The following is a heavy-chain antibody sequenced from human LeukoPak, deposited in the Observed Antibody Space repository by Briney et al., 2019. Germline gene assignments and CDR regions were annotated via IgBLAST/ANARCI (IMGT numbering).Heavy chain of an antibody. CDR3: ARSRKVAARPFDY. J-gene: IGHJ4*02. V-gene: IGHV4-34*01. CDR2: INHSGST. D-gene: IGHD6-6*01. Sequence: KPSETLSLTCAVYGGSFSGYYWNWIRQPPGKGLEWIGEINHSGSTNYNPSLKSRVTISVDTSKNQFSLRLTSVTAADTAVYYCARSRKVAARPFDYWGQGTLFTVSS. CDR1: GGSFSGYY.